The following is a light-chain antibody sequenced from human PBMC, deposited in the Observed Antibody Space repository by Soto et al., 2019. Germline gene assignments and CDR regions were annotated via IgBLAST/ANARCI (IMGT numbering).Light chain of an antibody. V-gene: IGKV3-20*01. Sequence: EIVLTQSPGTLSLSPGERATLSCRASQSVSTSYLAWYQLKPGQAPRLLIYGASSRATGIPDRFSGSGSGTDFTLTISRLEPEDFAVYYCQKYGSSSGYTFGQGTKLEIK. CDR1: QSVSTSY. CDR2: GAS. J-gene: IGKJ2*01. CDR3: QKYGSSSGYT.